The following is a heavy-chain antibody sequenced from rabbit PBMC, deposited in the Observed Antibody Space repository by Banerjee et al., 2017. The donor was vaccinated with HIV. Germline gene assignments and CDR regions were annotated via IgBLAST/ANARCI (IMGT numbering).Heavy chain of an antibody. D-gene: IGHD2-1*01. CDR1: GIDFSRYYY. V-gene: IGHV1S43*01. J-gene: IGHJ4*01. Sequence: QEQLEESGGDLVKPEGSLTLTCKASGIDFSRYYYICWVRQAPGKGLEWIACIYTGSDNTWYASWAKGRFTISKSTSLNTVTLQMTSLTAADTATYFCARDDYGFNLWGPGTLVTVS. CDR2: IYTGSDNT. CDR3: ARDDYGFNL.